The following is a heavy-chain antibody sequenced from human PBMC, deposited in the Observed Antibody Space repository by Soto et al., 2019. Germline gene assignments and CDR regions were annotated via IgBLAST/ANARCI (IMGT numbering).Heavy chain of an antibody. D-gene: IGHD6-13*01. CDR3: AAPGIAAAGTDY. CDR2: IYYSGST. J-gene: IGHJ4*02. CDR1: GCSISSSSYY. V-gene: IGHV4-39*01. Sequence: LEILSLTCTVSGCSISSSSYYWGWIRQPPGKGLEWIGSIYYSGSTYYNPSLKSRVTISVDTSKNQFSLKLSSVTAADTAVYYCAAPGIAAAGTDYWGQGTLVTVSS.